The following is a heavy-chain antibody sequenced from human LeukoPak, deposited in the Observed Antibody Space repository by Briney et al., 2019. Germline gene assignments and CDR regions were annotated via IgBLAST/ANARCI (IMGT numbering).Heavy chain of an antibody. V-gene: IGHV4-39*01. Sequence: PSETLSLTCTVSGGSISSGGYYWSWIRQPPGQGLEWIGSIYYSGSTYYNPSLKSRVTISVDTSKNQFSLKLSSVTAADTAVYYCARVVYVDTAMVFDYWGQGTLVTVSS. D-gene: IGHD5-18*01. CDR3: ARVVYVDTAMVFDY. CDR1: GGSISSGGYY. CDR2: IYYSGST. J-gene: IGHJ4*02.